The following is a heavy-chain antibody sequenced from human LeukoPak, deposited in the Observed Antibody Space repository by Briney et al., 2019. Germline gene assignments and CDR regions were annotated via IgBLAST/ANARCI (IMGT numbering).Heavy chain of an antibody. CDR1: GFTFSSYE. CDR2: VSGSGVTM. Sequence: GGSLRLSCAASGFTFSSYEMNWVRQAPGRGLEWVSYVSGSGVTMYYADSVKGRFTISRDDAKNSLYLQMNSLRAEDTAVYYCAREDIRLDYFDYWGQGTLVTVSS. V-gene: IGHV3-48*03. J-gene: IGHJ4*02. CDR3: AREDIRLDYFDY. D-gene: IGHD6-19*01.